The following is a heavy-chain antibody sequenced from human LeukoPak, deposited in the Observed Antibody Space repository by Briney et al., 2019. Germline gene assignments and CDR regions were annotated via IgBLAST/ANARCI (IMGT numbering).Heavy chain of an antibody. V-gene: IGHV3-74*01. CDR2: INSDGSST. D-gene: IGHD6-13*01. CDR1: GFTFDDYA. CDR3: ARAIAAEPFDY. J-gene: IGHJ4*02. Sequence: GGSLRLSCAASGFTFDDYAMHWVRQAPGKGLVWVSRINSDGSSTSYVDSVKGRFTISRDNAKNTLYLQMNSLRAEDTAVYYCARAIAAEPFDYWGQGTLVTVSS.